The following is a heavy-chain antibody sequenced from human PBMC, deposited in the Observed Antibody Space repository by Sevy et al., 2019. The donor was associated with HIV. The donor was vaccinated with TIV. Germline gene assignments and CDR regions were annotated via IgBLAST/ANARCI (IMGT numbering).Heavy chain of an antibody. CDR1: GFTFGDYA. J-gene: IGHJ3*01. Sequence: GGSLRLSCTASGFTFGDYAMSWFRQAPGKGLEWVGFIRSKTYGGTTEYTASMNARLTISRDDSKSIAYLQMNSLKTEETAVYYGSRVVSEGIVVQPYAFDFCGQGTMVTVSS. CDR2: IRSKTYGGTT. D-gene: IGHD1-26*01. V-gene: IGHV3-49*01. CDR3: SRVVSEGIVVQPYAFDF.